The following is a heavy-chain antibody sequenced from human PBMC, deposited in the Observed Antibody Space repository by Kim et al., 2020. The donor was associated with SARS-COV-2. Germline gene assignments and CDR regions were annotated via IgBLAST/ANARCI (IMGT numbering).Heavy chain of an antibody. CDR1: GGSISSYY. Sequence: SETLSLTCTVSGGSISSYYWSWIRQPPGKGLEWIGYIYYSGSTNYNPSLKSRVTISVDTSKNQFSLKLSSVTAADTAVYYCATRGSSSWYKGHAFDIWGQGTMVTVSS. V-gene: IGHV4-59*13. CDR2: IYYSGST. J-gene: IGHJ3*02. D-gene: IGHD6-13*01. CDR3: ATRGSSSWYKGHAFDI.